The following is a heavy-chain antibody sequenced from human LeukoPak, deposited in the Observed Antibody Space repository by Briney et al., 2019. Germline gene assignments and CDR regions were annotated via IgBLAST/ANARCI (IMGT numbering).Heavy chain of an antibody. V-gene: IGHV5-51*01. CDR2: IYPGDSDT. Sequence: GESLKIPCKGSGYIFTNYWIGWVRQMPGKGLEWMGIIYPGDSDTRYSPSFQGQVTISADKSTTTAHLQWSSLKASDTAMYYCARQSQVGAIDYWSQGTLVTVSS. CDR1: GYIFTNYW. J-gene: IGHJ4*02. D-gene: IGHD1-26*01. CDR3: ARQSQVGAIDY.